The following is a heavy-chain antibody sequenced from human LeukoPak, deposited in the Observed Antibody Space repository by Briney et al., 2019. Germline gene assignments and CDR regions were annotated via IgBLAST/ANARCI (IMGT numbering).Heavy chain of an antibody. CDR1: GGSFSGYY. CDR2: INHSGST. V-gene: IGHV4-34*01. Sequence: SETLSLTCAVYGGSFSGYYWSWIRQPPGKGLEWIGEINHSGSTNYNLSLKSRVTISVDTSKNQFSLKLSSVTAADTAVYYCARGQPATIDYWGQGTLVTVSS. CDR3: ARGQPATIDY. J-gene: IGHJ4*02. D-gene: IGHD2-2*01.